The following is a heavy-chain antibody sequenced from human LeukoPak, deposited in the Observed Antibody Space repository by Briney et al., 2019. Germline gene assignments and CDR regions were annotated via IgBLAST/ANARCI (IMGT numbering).Heavy chain of an antibody. CDR3: ARERGISMIV. CDR1: GGSVSSGXYY. V-gene: IGHV4-61*01. D-gene: IGHD3-22*01. J-gene: IGHJ4*02. Sequence: SETLSLTCTVSGGSVSSGXYYWSWIRQPPXXXXEWIGYIDSSGSTTXNPSLKSXFTISVDTSKNQFSLKLSSVTAADTAVYYCARERGISMIVWGQGTLVTVSS. CDR2: IDSSGST.